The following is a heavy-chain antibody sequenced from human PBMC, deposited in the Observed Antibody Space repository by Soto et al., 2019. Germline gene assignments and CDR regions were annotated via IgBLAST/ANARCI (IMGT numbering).Heavy chain of an antibody. Sequence: ASVKVSCKASGYTFTGYYMHWVRQAPGQGLEWMGWINPNNGGTNYAQKFQGRVTMTKDTSIDTAYMELSSLRSEDTAVYYCATIALQQLVPNFDYWGQGTLVTVSS. CDR2: INPNNGGT. D-gene: IGHD6-13*01. V-gene: IGHV1-2*02. CDR3: ATIALQQLVPNFDY. J-gene: IGHJ4*02. CDR1: GYTFTGYY.